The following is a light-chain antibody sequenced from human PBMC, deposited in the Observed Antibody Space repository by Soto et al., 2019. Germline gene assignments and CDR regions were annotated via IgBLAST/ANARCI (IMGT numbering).Light chain of an antibody. CDR1: SSDVGGYDH. V-gene: IGLV2-14*03. CDR3: GSYTRSSPLEAHVR. CDR2: DVN. Sequence: QSALTQPASVSGSPGQSITISCTGTSSDVGGYDHVSWYQQHPGKAPRVIIYDVNNRPSGVSNRFSGSKSGNTASLTISGLQAEDEADYYCGSYTRSSPLEAHVRLGGGTKLTVL. J-gene: IGLJ2*01.